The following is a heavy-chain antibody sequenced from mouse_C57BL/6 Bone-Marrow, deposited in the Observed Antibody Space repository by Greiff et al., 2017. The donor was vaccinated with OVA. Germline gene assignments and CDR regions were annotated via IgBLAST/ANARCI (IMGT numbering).Heavy chain of an antibody. CDR2: IDPSDSYT. CDR1: GYTFTSYW. V-gene: IGHV1-69*01. D-gene: IGHD2-2*01. J-gene: IGHJ2*01. CDR3: ARWFPDY. Sequence: VQLQQPGAELVMPGASVKLSCKASGYTFTSYWMHWVKQRPGQGLEWIGEIDPSDSYTTYNQKFKGKSTLTVDKTASTAYMQLSSLTSEDSAGYYCARWFPDYWGQGTTLTVSS.